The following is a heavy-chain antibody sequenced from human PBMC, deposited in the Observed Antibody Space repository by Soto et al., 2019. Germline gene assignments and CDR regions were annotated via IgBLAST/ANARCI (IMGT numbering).Heavy chain of an antibody. CDR1: GGTFSSYA. Sequence: QVQLVQSGAEVKKPGSSVKVSCKASGGTFSSYAISWVRQAPGQGLEWMGGIIPIFGTANYAQKFQGRVTITADESTSRGYLELSSLGSEDTAVYYCARAGMSYCSGGSCSQYYFDYWGQGTLVTVAS. V-gene: IGHV1-69*01. CDR2: IIPIFGTA. J-gene: IGHJ4*02. D-gene: IGHD2-15*01. CDR3: ARAGMSYCSGGSCSQYYFDY.